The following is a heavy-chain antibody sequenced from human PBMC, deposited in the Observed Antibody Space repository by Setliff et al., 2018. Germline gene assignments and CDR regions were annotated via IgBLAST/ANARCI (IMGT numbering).Heavy chain of an antibody. CDR1: GGSFSSFY. J-gene: IGHJ4*02. Sequence: AETLSLTCAVYGGSFSSFYWSWIRQPPGKGLEWIGEINHSGTTNYNPSLKSRVTISVDTSKKQFSLKLSSVTAADTAVYYCAKFGPLDLTGDWAFDNWGQGTLVTVSS. CDR3: AKFGPLDLTGDWAFDN. CDR2: INHSGTT. V-gene: IGHV4-34*01. D-gene: IGHD7-27*01.